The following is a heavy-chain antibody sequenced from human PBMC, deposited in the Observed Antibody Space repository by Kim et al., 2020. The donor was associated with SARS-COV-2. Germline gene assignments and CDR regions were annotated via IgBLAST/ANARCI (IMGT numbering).Heavy chain of an antibody. V-gene: IGHV1-18*01. D-gene: IGHD5-12*01. J-gene: IGHJ4*02. Sequence: NYAQKLQGRVTMTTDTSTSTAYMELRSLRSDDTAVYYCARVDSGYDYFDYWGQGTLVTVSS. CDR3: ARVDSGYDYFDY.